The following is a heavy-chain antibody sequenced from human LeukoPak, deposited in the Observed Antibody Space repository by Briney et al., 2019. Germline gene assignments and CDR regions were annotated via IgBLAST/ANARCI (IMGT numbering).Heavy chain of an antibody. J-gene: IGHJ6*03. V-gene: IGHV4-34*01. Sequence: KPSETLSLTCAVYDGSFSGYYWSWIRQPPGKGLEWIGEINHSGSTNYNPSLKSRVTIPVDTSKNQVSLKLRSVTAADTAVYYCARTTEGYAGGPGYSYYYYMDVWGKGTTVTISS. CDR3: ARTTEGYAGGPGYSYYYYMDV. CDR2: INHSGST. CDR1: DGSFSGYY. D-gene: IGHD5-12*01.